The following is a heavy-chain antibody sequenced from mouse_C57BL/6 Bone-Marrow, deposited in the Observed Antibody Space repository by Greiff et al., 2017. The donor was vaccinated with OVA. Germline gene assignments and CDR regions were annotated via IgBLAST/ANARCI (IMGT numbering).Heavy chain of an antibody. V-gene: IGHV1-26*01. Sequence: EVQLQQSGPELVKPGASVKISCKASGYTFTDYYMNWVKQSHGKSLEWIGDINPNNGGTSYNQKFKGKATLTVDKSSSKAYMELRSLTSEDYAVYYGARGGGAFYYGNYYWYFDVWGTGTTVTVSS. J-gene: IGHJ1*03. CDR2: INPNNGGT. CDR1: GYTFTDYY. CDR3: ARGGGAFYYGNYYWYFDV. D-gene: IGHD2-1*01.